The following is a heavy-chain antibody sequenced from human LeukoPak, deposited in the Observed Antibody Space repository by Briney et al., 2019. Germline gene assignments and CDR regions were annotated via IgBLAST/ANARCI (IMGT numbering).Heavy chain of an antibody. CDR2: ISSSSSTI. J-gene: IGHJ4*02. V-gene: IGHV3-48*01. CDR3: ARGLVGAKHVSLDY. CDR1: GFTFSSYS. D-gene: IGHD1-26*01. Sequence: PGGSLRLSCAASGFTFSSYSMNWVRQAPGKGLEWVSYISSSSSTIYYADSVKGRFTISRDNAKNSLYLQMNSLRAEDTAAYYCARGLVGAKHVSLDYWGQGTLVTVSS.